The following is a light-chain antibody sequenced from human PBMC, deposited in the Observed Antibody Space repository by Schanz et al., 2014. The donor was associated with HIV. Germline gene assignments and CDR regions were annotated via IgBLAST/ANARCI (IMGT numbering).Light chain of an antibody. CDR3: QQTNSFPRT. CDR2: KAS. CDR1: QSIGNS. Sequence: IQMTQSPSTLSASVGDRVTITCRASQSIGNSLAWYQQKPGRAPKLLIYKASTLEPGVPSTFSGSGSGTDFTLTISSLQPEDFATYYCQQTNSFPRTFGGGTKVDFK. J-gene: IGKJ4*01. V-gene: IGKV1-5*03.